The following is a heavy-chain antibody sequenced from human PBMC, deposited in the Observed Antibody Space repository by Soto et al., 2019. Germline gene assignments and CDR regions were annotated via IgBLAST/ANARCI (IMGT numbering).Heavy chain of an antibody. CDR3: ARDHYRRSTYS. CDR1: GYTFTSYC. Sequence: GASVSVSCKGSGYTFTSYCIIWFLQYPGQGLEWMGWISAYNGNTNYAKKLQGRVNMTTDTSTSTAYMELRSLRSDDTAVYYCARDHYRRSTYSRGTGNMVTVSS. D-gene: IGHD2-2*01. V-gene: IGHV1-18*01. CDR2: ISAYNGNT. J-gene: IGHJ5*01.